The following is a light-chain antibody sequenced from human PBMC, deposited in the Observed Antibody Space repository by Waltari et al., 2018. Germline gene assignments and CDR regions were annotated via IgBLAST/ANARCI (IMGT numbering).Light chain of an antibody. CDR2: KAS. CDR3: LQYSSSPYS. J-gene: IGKJ2*03. V-gene: IGKV1-12*01. Sequence: DIQMTQSPASLSASLGDTVTITCRASQSNSSWLAWYQQKPGKAPKLLIYKASSLQSGVPSRFSGSGSGTDFTLTISSLQPEDFATYYCLQYSSSPYSFGQGTKVEIK. CDR1: QSNSSW.